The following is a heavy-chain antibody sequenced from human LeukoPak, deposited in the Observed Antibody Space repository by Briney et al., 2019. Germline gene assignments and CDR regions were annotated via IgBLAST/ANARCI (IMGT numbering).Heavy chain of an antibody. CDR2: ITGGHGAT. D-gene: IGHD1-1*01. Sequence: GGSLRLSCSASGFNFNTYTLTWVRQTPGKRPEWLSAITGGHGATYYADSVRGRFTITRDNSRNTFYLDMSGLRAEDTAVYYCARDRSTDAISEYWGQGTLVVVSS. V-gene: IGHV3-23*01. J-gene: IGHJ4*02. CDR3: ARDRSTDAISEY. CDR1: GFNFNTYT.